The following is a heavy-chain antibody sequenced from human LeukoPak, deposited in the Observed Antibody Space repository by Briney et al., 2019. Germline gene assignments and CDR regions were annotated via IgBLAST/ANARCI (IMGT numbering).Heavy chain of an antibody. V-gene: IGHV4-4*07. Sequence: SETLSLTCTVSGGSISSYYWSWIRQPAGKGLEWIGRIYTSGSTNYNPSLKSRVTMSVDTSKNQFSLKLSSVTAADTAVYYCAGEKYYYDSHRYWGQGTLVTVSS. D-gene: IGHD3-22*01. CDR3: AGEKYYYDSHRY. CDR2: IYTSGST. J-gene: IGHJ4*02. CDR1: GGSISSYY.